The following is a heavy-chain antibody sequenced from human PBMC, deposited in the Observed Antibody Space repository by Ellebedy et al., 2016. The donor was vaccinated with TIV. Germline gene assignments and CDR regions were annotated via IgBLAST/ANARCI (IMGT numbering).Heavy chain of an antibody. D-gene: IGHD4-17*01. CDR1: GFTFSGYS. V-gene: IGHV3-48*02. CDR2: ISSSGSSI. J-gene: IGHJ4*02. CDR3: TRGYGDYAR. Sequence: PGGSLRLSCAASGFTFSGYSMNWVRQAPGKGLEWVSHISSSGSSIKYADSVKGRFTISRDNAKNSLYLEMNSLRDEDTAVYYCTRGYGDYARWGQGTLVTVS.